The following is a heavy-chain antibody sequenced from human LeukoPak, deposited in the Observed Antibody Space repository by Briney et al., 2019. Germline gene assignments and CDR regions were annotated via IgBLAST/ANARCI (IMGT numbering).Heavy chain of an antibody. J-gene: IGHJ1*01. CDR1: GFTFSSYG. CDR3: ARGRVADH. V-gene: IGHV3-30*03. Sequence: GRSLRLSCAASGFTFSSYGMHWVRQAPGKGLEWVAVISYDGSNKHYADSVKGRFTISRDNSKNSLSLQMNSLRAEDTAVYYCARGRVADHWGQGTLVAVSS. CDR2: ISYDGSNK. D-gene: IGHD6-19*01.